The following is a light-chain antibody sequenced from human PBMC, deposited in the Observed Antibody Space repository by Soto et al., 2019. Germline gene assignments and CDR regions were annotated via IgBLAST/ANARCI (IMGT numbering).Light chain of an antibody. CDR2: SNH. CDR1: SSNIGSNN. CDR3: DAGNHSLKGVV. J-gene: IGLJ2*01. V-gene: IGLV1-44*01. Sequence: QSVLTQTSSASGTPGQRVNISCSGSSSNIGSNNVNWYQQLPGTAPKLLIYSNHQRPSGVPDRFSGSKSGTSASLAISGLKAEDETEYYCDAGNHSLKGVVFGGGTK.